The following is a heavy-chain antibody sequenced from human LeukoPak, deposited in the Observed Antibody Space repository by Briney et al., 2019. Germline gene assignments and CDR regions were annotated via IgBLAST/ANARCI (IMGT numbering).Heavy chain of an antibody. Sequence: ASVTVSCKASGGTFSSYAISWVRQAPGQGLEWMGGIIPIFGTANYAQTFKGRVTITADKSTSTAYMELSSRRSEDTAVYYCAGGGITMVRGAPYNWFDPWGQGTLVTVSS. CDR1: GGTFSSYA. D-gene: IGHD3-10*01. J-gene: IGHJ5*02. CDR3: AGGGITMVRGAPYNWFDP. CDR2: IIPIFGTA. V-gene: IGHV1-69*06.